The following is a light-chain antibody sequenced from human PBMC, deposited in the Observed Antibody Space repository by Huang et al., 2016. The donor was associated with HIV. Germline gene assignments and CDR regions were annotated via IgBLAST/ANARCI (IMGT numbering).Light chain of an antibody. CDR1: QSVLKTSNNKNC. Sequence: DIVVTQSPDSLALSLGGRAAINCTASQSVLKTSNNKNCLSWYQLKPGQPPKLLIYWASTRESVVPDRFSGSGSGTHFTLTIASLQAEDVAVYYCHQYYDTPQTFGQGTKVEVK. J-gene: IGKJ1*01. V-gene: IGKV4-1*01. CDR2: WAS. CDR3: HQYYDTPQT.